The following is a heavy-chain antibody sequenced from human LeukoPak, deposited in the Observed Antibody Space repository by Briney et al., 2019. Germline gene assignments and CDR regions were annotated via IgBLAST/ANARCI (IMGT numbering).Heavy chain of an antibody. CDR2: FDPEDGET. J-gene: IGHJ4*02. V-gene: IGHV1-24*01. CDR1: GYTLTELS. Sequence: AASVKVSCKVSGYTLTELSMHWVRQAPGKGLEWMGGFDPEDGETIYAQKFQGRVTMTEDTSTDTAYMELSSLRSEDTAVYYCATAWSCSGGSCYPRLFDYWGQGTLVTVSS. CDR3: ATAWSCSGGSCYPRLFDY. D-gene: IGHD2-15*01.